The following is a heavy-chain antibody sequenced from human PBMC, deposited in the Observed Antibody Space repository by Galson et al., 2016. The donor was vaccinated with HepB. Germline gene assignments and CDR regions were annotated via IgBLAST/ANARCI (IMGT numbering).Heavy chain of an antibody. J-gene: IGHJ4*02. V-gene: IGHV3-53*01. Sequence: SLRLSCAASGFSVSSNYLSWVRQAPGKGLEWVSVIFRARTTYYADSVKGRFTISRDNSKNTLYLQMNSLRAEDTAVYYCARDSGSVSFDYWGQGTPVTVSS. CDR2: IFRARTT. D-gene: IGHD1-26*01. CDR1: GFSVSSNY. CDR3: ARDSGSVSFDY.